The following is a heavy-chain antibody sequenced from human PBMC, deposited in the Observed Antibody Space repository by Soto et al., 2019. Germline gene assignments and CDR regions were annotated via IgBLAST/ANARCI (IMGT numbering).Heavy chain of an antibody. V-gene: IGHV3-13*05. CDR1: GFVFSSHD. J-gene: IGHJ3*02. D-gene: IGHD1-1*01. Sequence: EVQLEESGGGLVQRGGSLRLSCAASGFVFSSHDMHWVRHTTGAGLEWVSVIANTGDPYYSDSVKGRFTISRDNAKNALYLQMNSLRVGDSAMYYCAREGTGGGFDIWGQGTKVTVSS. CDR2: IANTGDP. CDR3: AREGTGGGFDI.